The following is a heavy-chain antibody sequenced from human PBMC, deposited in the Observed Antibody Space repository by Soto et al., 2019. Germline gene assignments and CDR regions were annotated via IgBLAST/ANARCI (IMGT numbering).Heavy chain of an antibody. J-gene: IGHJ4*02. V-gene: IGHV2-5*08. CDR1: GFSLSTSGRC. D-gene: IGHD6-13*01. CDR2: IYWDDDK. CDR3: AHRRSDSSSWYEGYYFDY. Sequence: GSGPTLVNPTQTLTLTCTFSGFSLSTSGRCVSWIRQPPGKALEWLALIYWDDDKRYSPSLKSRLTITKDTSKNQVVLTMTNMDPVDTATYYCAHRRSDSSSWYEGYYFDYWGQGTLVTVSS.